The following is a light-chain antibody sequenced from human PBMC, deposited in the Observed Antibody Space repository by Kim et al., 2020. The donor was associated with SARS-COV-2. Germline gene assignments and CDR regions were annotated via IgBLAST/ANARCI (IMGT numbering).Light chain of an antibody. CDR2: GKN. CDR1: SLRSYY. CDR3: NSRDSNDNVV. V-gene: IGLV3-19*01. J-gene: IGLJ2*01. Sequence: VALRQTVRITCQGDSLRSYYATWDQQKPGQAPILVIYGKNNRPSGIPDRVSGSSSGNTASLTITGTQAGDEADYYCNSRDSNDNVVFGGGTKLTVL.